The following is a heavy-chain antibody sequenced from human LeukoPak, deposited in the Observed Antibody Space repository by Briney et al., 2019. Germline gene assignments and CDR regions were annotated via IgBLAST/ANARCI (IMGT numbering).Heavy chain of an antibody. CDR3: ARQSTVTAYWDWFDP. D-gene: IGHD4-17*01. CDR2: IYYSGST. Sequence: SETLSLTCTGSGGSISSYYWSWIRQPPGKGLEWIGYIYYSGSTNYNPSLKSRVTISVDTSKNQFSLKLSSVTAADTAVYYCARQSTVTAYWDWFDPWGQGTLVTVSS. V-gene: IGHV4-59*01. J-gene: IGHJ5*02. CDR1: GGSISSYY.